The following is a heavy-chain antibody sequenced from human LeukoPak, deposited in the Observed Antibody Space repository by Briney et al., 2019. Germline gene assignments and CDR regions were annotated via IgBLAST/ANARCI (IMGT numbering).Heavy chain of an antibody. J-gene: IGHJ4*02. CDR3: ARGRGAYCGGDCPLDY. V-gene: IGHV1-18*01. Sequence: ASVKVSCKASGYTFTNYGISWVRQAPGQGLECMGWISVHNGNTNYAQKFQGRVTMTRDTSTTTAHMELRSLRSDDTAVYYCARGRGAYCGGDCPLDYWGRGTLVTVSS. CDR1: GYTFTNYG. D-gene: IGHD2-21*02. CDR2: ISVHNGNT.